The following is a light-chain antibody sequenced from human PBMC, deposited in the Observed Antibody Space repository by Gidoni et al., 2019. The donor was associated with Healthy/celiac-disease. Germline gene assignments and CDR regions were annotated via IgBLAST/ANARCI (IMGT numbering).Light chain of an antibody. CDR2: WES. V-gene: IGKV4-1*01. CDR1: QSVLYSSNNKNY. Sequence: IVMTQSPDSLAVSLGERATINCKTSQSVLYSSNNKNYLAWYQQKPAQPPKLLIYWESTRESGVPDRFSGSGSGTDFTLTISSLQDEDVSVYYCQQDYSTPYTFXQXTKLEIK. CDR3: QQDYSTPYT. J-gene: IGKJ2*01.